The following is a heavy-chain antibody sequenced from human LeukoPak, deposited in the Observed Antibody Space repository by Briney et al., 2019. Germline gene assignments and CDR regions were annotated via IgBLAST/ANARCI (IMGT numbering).Heavy chain of an antibody. V-gene: IGHV3-21*01. Sequence: GGSLRLSCAPSGFTFKNYDINWVRQAPGKGLEWVSSISSSSRYIYYADSVRGRFTISRGNAKNSLYLQMNSLRAEDTAVYYCARDDPNLVFDYWGQGTLVTVSS. CDR1: GFTFKNYD. CDR3: ARDDPNLVFDY. D-gene: IGHD3-9*01. CDR2: ISSSSRYI. J-gene: IGHJ4*02.